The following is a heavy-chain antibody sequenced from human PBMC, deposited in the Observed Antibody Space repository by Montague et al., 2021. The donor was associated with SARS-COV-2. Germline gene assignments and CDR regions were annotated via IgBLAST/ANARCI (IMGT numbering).Heavy chain of an antibody. CDR1: GFTFDQYA. Sequence: SLRLSCSASGFTFDQYAMHWVRQAPGQGLEWVAGISWSSHTIDYADSXXGRFTISRDNGRKSLFLQMNSLRSEDTALYYCTKGASSSSWYPNFEQWGQGTLVTVSS. J-gene: IGHJ1*01. CDR2: ISWSSHTI. V-gene: IGHV3-9*01. CDR3: TKGASSSSWYPNFEQ. D-gene: IGHD6-13*01.